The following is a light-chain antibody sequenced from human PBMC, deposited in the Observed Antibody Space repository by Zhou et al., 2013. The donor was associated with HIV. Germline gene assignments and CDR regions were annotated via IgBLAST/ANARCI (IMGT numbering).Light chain of an antibody. V-gene: IGKV1-33*01. J-gene: IGKJ2*02. Sequence: DIQLAQSPSSLSASVGDRVTITCRASQSISSYLNWYQQKPGKAPKLLIYDASNLETGVPSRFSGSGSGTDFTFTISSLQPEDFATYYCQQFNSYPRTFGQGTKLEIK. CDR1: QSISSY. CDR2: DAS. CDR3: QQFNSYPRT.